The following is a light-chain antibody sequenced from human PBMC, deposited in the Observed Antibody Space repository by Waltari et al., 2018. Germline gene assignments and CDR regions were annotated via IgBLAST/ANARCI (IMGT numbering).Light chain of an antibody. CDR3: AAWDDSLEEV. V-gene: IGLV1-47*01. CDR1: SPNIGSNF. J-gene: IGLJ2*01. CDR2: RNN. Sequence: QSVLTQPPSASGAPGQRVTIPCSGCSPNIGSNFVYWYQQLPGTAPKLLIYRNNQRPSGVPDRFSGSKSGTSASLAISGLRSEDEAHYYCAAWDDSLEEVFGGGTKLTVL.